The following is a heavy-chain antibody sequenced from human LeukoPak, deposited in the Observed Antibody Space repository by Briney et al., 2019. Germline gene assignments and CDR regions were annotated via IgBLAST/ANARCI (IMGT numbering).Heavy chain of an antibody. D-gene: IGHD3-16*01. CDR3: ARDGGNRGTTGLAY. Sequence: SVKVSCKASGGTFSSYAISWVRQAPGQGLEWMGGIIPIFGTANYAQKFQGRVTITTDESTSTAYMELSSLRSEDTAVYYCARDGGNRGTTGLAYWAQGTRVTVSS. J-gene: IGHJ4*02. CDR1: GGTFSSYA. V-gene: IGHV1-69*05. CDR2: IIPIFGTA.